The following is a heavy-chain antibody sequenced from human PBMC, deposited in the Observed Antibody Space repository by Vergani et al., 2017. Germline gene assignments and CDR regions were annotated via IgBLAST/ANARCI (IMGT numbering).Heavy chain of an antibody. CDR3: VRDSWRSDLRGVYWFDT. D-gene: IGHD3-10*01. CDR1: GASITSGSFY. Sequence: QVHLNEAGPGLVKPSKTLSLTCTVSGASITSGSFYWSWIRQPAGKGLEWIGRIHASGTKNYNPSLRSRVTLSVDTSKNQLSLKMISKTAADTAVYYCVRDSWRSDLRGVYWFDTWGQGTLVSVSS. CDR2: IHASGTK. V-gene: IGHV4-61*02. J-gene: IGHJ5*02.